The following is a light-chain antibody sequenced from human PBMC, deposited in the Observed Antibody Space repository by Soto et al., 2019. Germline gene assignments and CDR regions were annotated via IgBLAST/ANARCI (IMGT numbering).Light chain of an antibody. V-gene: IGKV3-11*01. CDR2: GAF. CDR3: QQRNIWPPVT. CDR1: PSVTNY. J-gene: IGKJ1*01. Sequence: EIVLTQSPATLSLSPGERATLSCRASPSVTNYLAWYQQKPGQAPRLVIYGAFNRATGIPARFSGSGSGTDFTLTISSLEPEDSAIYYCQQRNIWPPVTFGQGTKVDIK.